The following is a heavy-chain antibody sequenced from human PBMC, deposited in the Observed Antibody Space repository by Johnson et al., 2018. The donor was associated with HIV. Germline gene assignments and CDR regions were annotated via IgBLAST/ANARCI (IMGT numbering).Heavy chain of an antibody. V-gene: IGHV3-30-3*01. J-gene: IGHJ3*02. CDR2: ISYDGSNK. CDR1: GFTFSSYA. CDR3: ATEGAAAAAGPSDAFDI. Sequence: HVQLVESGGGVVQPGRSLRLSCAASGFTFSSYAMHWVRQAPGKGLDWVAVISYDGSNKYYADSVRGRFTISRDNSKNTLYLQMNSLPPEDTAVYYCATEGAAAAAGPSDAFDIWGQGTMVTVSS. D-gene: IGHD6-13*01.